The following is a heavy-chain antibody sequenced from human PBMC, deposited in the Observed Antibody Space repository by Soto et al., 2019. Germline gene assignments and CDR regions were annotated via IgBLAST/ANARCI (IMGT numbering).Heavy chain of an antibody. Sequence: GESLKISCKGSGYSFTSYRIGWVRQMPGKGLEWMGIIYPGDSDTRYSPSFQGQVTISADKSISTAYLQWSSLKASDTAMYYCARQERDGYNYYYYYGMDVWGQGTTVTVSS. D-gene: IGHD5-12*01. CDR1: GYSFTSYR. CDR2: IYPGDSDT. CDR3: ARQERDGYNYYYYYGMDV. V-gene: IGHV5-51*01. J-gene: IGHJ6*02.